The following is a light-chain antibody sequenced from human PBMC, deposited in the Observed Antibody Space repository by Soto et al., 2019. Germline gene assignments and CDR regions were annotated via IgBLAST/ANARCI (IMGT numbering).Light chain of an antibody. CDR1: QSVSSNY. J-gene: IGKJ1*01. V-gene: IGKV3-20*01. CDR3: QQYGDLPWT. CDR2: GAS. Sequence: ALTQSPGTLSSSPGERATLSFRASQSVSSNYLAWYQQKPGQAPRLLIYGASSRATGIPDRFSGSGSGTDFTLTINRLEPEDFAVYYCQQYGDLPWTFGQGTKVDIK.